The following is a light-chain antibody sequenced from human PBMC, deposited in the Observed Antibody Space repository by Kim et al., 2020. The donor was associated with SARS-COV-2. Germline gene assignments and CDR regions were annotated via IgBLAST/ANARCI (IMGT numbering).Light chain of an antibody. CDR3: NSWDLSSDQVL. V-gene: IGLV3-19*01. CDR1: SLRMSY. J-gene: IGLJ2*01. Sequence: SSELTQDPAVSVALGQTVTITCQGDSLRMSYASWYQQKPGQAPVLVFYGENSRPSGIPDRCFGSSSRDTASLTITGAQAEDEADYYCNSWDLSSDQVLFGGGTQLTVL. CDR2: GEN.